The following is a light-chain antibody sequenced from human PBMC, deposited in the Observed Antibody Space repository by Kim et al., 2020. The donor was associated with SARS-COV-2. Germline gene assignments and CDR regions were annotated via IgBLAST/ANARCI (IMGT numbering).Light chain of an antibody. CDR1: QSGSSSY. CDR2: GAY. V-gene: IGKV3-20*01. J-gene: IGKJ1*01. CDR3: QQYGSSSWT. Sequence: PGERAHLSGGDSQSGSSSYLPWYEQKPGQAPRLLIYGAYSRATGIPDRFSGSGSGTDFTLTSSRLEPEDFAVYYCQQYGSSSWTFGQGTKVDIK.